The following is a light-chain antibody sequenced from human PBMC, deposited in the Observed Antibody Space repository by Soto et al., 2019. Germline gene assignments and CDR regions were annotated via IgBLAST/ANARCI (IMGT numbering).Light chain of an antibody. V-gene: IGLV2-18*01. J-gene: IGLJ3*02. CDR3: SLYTSSSTSWV. CDR1: SSDVYNR. Sequence: QSALTQPPSVSGSPGQSVTISCTGTSSDVYNRVPWYQQPPGTAPKLMIYEVSNRPSGVPDRFSGSKSGNTASLTISGLQAEDAADYYCSLYTSSSTSWVFGGGTKLTVL. CDR2: EVS.